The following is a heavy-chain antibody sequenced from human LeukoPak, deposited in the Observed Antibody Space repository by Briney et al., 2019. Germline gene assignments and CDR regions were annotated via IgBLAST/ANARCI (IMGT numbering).Heavy chain of an antibody. V-gene: IGHV3-21*01. CDR1: GFTFSSYT. CDR3: ARDRSPGNFDY. J-gene: IGHJ4*02. Sequence: PGGSLRLSCAASGFTFSSYTMNWVRQAPGKGLEWVSSISSSSTYINYVDSVKGRFTISRDNAKNSLYLQMNSLRAEDTAVYYCARDRSPGNFDYWGQGTLVTVSS. D-gene: IGHD3-10*01. CDR2: ISSSSTYI.